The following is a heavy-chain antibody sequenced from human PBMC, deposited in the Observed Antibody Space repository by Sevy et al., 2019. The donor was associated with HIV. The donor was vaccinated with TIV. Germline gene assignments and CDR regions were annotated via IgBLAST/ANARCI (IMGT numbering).Heavy chain of an antibody. CDR3: ARDGLLGYCSSTSCYRPGGPYYYGMDV. J-gene: IGHJ6*02. V-gene: IGHV3-21*01. D-gene: IGHD2-2*02. CDR2: ISSSSSYI. Sequence: GGSLRLSCAASGFTFSSYSMNWVRQAPGKGLEWVSSISSSSSYIYYAASVKGRFTITRDNAQNSLYLQRNSLRAEDTAVYYCARDGLLGYCSSTSCYRPGGPYYYGMDVWGQGTTVTVSS. CDR1: GFTFSSYS.